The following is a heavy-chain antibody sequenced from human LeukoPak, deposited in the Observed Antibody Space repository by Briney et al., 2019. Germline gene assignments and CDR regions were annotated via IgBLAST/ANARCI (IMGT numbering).Heavy chain of an antibody. Sequence: PSETLSLTCTVSGGSISSYDWSWIRQAAGKGLEWIGRIYTDGSTNYNPSLKSLVTMSVDTSKDQFSLKVTSVTAADTAVYYCARHDIVTGYYHRHFDYWGPGTLVTVSS. J-gene: IGHJ4*01. CDR2: IYTDGST. V-gene: IGHV4-4*07. D-gene: IGHD3-9*01. CDR3: ARHDIVTGYYHRHFDY. CDR1: GGSISSYD.